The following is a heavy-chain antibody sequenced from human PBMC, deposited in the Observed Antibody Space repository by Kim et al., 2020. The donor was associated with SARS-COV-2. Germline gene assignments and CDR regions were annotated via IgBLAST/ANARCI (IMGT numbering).Heavy chain of an antibody. V-gene: IGHV5-51*01. CDR3: ARHYYYGSGSNREYYFDY. J-gene: IGHJ4*02. CDR1: GYRFRTDW. CDR2: IYPDDSDT. D-gene: IGHD3-10*01. Sequence: GESLKISCQGSGYRFRTDWLAWVRQKPGKGLEWVGIIYPDDSDTRYNPSFQGQVTISADKSTNTAYLQWSSLKASDTAMYFCARHYYYGSGSNREYYFDYWGQGTLVTVSS.